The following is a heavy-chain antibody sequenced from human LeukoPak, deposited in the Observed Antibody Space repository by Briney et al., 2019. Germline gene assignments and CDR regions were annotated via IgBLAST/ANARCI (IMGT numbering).Heavy chain of an antibody. CDR3: ARDYIGGWNDH. CDR1: GFTFSSYW. D-gene: IGHD3-16*01. Sequence: GGSLRLSCAASGFTFSSYWMSGVRQAPGKGREGVAVISYDGSNKYYADSVKGRFTISRDNAKNSVYLQMNSLRVEDTAVYFCARDYIGGWNDHWGQATLVTVSS. V-gene: IGHV3-30*03. J-gene: IGHJ4*02. CDR2: ISYDGSNK.